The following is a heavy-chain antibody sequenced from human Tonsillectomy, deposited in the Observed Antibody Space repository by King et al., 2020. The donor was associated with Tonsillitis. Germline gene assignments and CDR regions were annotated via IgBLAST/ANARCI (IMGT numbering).Heavy chain of an antibody. CDR1: GFTFRFYG. V-gene: IGHV3-21*01. J-gene: IGHJ3*02. CDR2: ISGTSTYI. D-gene: IGHD6-19*01. CDR3: ARDSYSSAWFRDDAFDI. Sequence: QLVQSGGGLVKPGGSLRLSCAASGFTFRFYGMNWVRQAPGKGLEWVSSISGTSTYIFYAASLKGRFTISRDNAGNSLFLQMNSLRAEDTAVYYCARDSYSSAWFRDDAFDIWGQGTMVTVSS.